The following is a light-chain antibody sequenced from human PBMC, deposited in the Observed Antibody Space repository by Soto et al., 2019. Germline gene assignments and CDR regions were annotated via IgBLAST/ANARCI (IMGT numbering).Light chain of an antibody. V-gene: IGKV3-20*01. CDR3: QQDGSSPPIYI. Sequence: EIVLTQSPGTLSLSPGERATLSCRASQSVSSSYLAWYQQKPGQAPRLLIYGASSRATGIPDRFSGRGSGTNFPLTISRLEPEVFAVYYCQQDGSSPPIYIFGQGTKLEIK. CDR2: GAS. J-gene: IGKJ2*01. CDR1: QSVSSSY.